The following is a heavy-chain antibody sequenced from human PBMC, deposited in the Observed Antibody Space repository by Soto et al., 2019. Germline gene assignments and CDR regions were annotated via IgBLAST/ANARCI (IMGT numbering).Heavy chain of an antibody. J-gene: IGHJ4*02. CDR2: INHSGST. V-gene: IGHV4-34*01. CDR3: ARGREPLWSGYRCYYDY. D-gene: IGHD3-3*01. CDR1: GGSFSGYY. Sequence: SETLSLTCAVYGGSFSGYYWSWIRQPPGKGLEWIGEINHSGSTNYNPSLKSRVTISVDTSKNQFSLKLSSVTAADTAVYYCARGREPLWSGYRCYYDYWGQGTQVTVSS.